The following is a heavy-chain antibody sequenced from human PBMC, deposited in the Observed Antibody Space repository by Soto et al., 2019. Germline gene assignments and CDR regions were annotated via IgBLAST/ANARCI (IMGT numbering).Heavy chain of an antibody. CDR3: ARGAAYCSGDCYPTYGMDV. CDR2: ISAYNGDT. V-gene: IGHV1-18*01. Sequence: VASVKVSCKASGYTFTSYGISWVRQAPGQGLEWMGWISAYNGDTNYAQKLQGRVTMTTDTSTSTAYMELRSLRSDDTAVYYCARGAAYCSGDCYPTYGMDVWGQGTTVTVSS. CDR1: GYTFTSYG. J-gene: IGHJ6*02. D-gene: IGHD2-21*02.